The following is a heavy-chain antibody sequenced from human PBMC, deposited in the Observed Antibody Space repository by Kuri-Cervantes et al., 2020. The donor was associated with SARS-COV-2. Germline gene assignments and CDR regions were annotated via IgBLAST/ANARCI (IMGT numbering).Heavy chain of an antibody. CDR3: ARMGDGYDFEY. CDR2: IDWDDDK. V-gene: IGHV2-70*04. CDR1: GFSLNTNGNR. J-gene: IGHJ4*02. Sequence: SGPTLVKPTETLTVTCTFSGFSLNTNGNRVSWIRQTPGKALEWLARIDWDDDKFYSTSLKSRLIISKDTSKNQVVLTLTNVDPRDTGTYYCARMGDGYDFEYWGQGTVVTVSS. D-gene: IGHD5-24*01.